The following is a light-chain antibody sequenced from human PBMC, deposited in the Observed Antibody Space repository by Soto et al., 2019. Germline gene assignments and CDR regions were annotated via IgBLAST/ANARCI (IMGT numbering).Light chain of an antibody. J-gene: IGKJ5*01. Sequence: EIVLTQSPGTLSLSPGERATLSCRASQSVSSSYLAWYQQKPGQGPSLLILGASTRAAGVPARFSGGGSGTEFTLSIISLQSEDFAVYYCKQYKEWPPFTFGQGTRLEIK. CDR1: QSVSSSY. CDR3: KQYKEWPPFT. CDR2: GAS. V-gene: IGKV3-15*01.